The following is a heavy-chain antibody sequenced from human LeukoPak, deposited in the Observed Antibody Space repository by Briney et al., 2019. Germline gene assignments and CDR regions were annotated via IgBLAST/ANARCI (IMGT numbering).Heavy chain of an antibody. V-gene: IGHV3-49*04. D-gene: IGHD5-18*01. CDR2: IRSKTYGGTT. CDR3: TRGPIQLWLYHGMDV. CDR1: GFTFGDHA. J-gene: IGHJ6*02. Sequence: GRSLRLSCRVSGFTFGDHAMSWVRQAPGKGLEWVGFIRSKTYGGTTEYAASVKGRFIISRDDSTSIAYLQMNSLKTEDTAVYYCTRGPIQLWLYHGMDVWGQGTTVTVSS.